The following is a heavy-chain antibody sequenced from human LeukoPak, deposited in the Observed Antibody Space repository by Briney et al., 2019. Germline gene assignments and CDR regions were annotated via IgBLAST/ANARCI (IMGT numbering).Heavy chain of an antibody. J-gene: IGHJ3*02. D-gene: IGHD3-10*01. Sequence: SETLSLTCAVYGGSFSGYYWSWIRQPPGRGLEWIGEINHSGSTNYNPSLKSRVTISVDTSKNQFSLKLSSVTAADTAVYYCARGPTVVRKGAFDIWGQGTMVTVSS. CDR2: INHSGST. CDR1: GGSFSGYY. CDR3: ARGPTVVRKGAFDI. V-gene: IGHV4-34*01.